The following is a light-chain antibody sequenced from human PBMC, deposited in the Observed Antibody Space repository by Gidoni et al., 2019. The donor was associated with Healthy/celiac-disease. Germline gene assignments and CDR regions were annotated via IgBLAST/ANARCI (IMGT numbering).Light chain of an antibody. CDR1: QGISSY. J-gene: IGKJ2*02. CDR3: QQLNSYPRT. V-gene: IGKV1-9*01. CDR2: AAS. Sequence: DTQLTQSPSFLSASVGDRVTITCRASQGISSYLAWYQQKPGKAPKLLIYAASTLQSGVPSRFSGSGSGTEFTLTISSLQPEDFATYYCQQLNSYPRTFXQXTKLEIK.